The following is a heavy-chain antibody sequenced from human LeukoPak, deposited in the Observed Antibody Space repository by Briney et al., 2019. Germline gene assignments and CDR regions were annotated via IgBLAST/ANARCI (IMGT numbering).Heavy chain of an antibody. Sequence: PSETLSLTCTVSGGSISSSSYYWGWIRQPPGKGLEWIGSIYYSGSTYYNPSLKSRVTISVDTSKNQFSLKLSSVTAADTAVYYCASRSGGIAAALLDYRGQGTLVTVSS. CDR2: IYYSGST. CDR1: GGSISSSSYY. J-gene: IGHJ4*02. D-gene: IGHD6-13*01. V-gene: IGHV4-39*01. CDR3: ASRSGGIAAALLDY.